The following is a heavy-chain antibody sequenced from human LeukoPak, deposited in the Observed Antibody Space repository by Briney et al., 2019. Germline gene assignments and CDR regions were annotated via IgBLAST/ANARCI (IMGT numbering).Heavy chain of an antibody. Sequence: SETLSLTCTVSGGSISSSTYYWGWIRQSPGKGLEWIGSIYYTGSTYYNPSLKSRSTISVDTSKNQFSLKLTSVTAADTAVYFCASRGVRHYYFDYWGQGTLVAVSS. D-gene: IGHD3-10*01. V-gene: IGHV4-39*07. CDR1: GGSISSSTYY. CDR3: ASRGVRHYYFDY. CDR2: IYYTGST. J-gene: IGHJ4*02.